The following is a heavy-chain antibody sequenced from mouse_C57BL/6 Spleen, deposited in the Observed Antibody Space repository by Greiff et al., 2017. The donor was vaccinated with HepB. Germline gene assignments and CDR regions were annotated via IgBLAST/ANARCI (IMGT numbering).Heavy chain of an antibody. CDR1: GYTFTSYW. V-gene: IGHV1-53*01. CDR3: ARSPYYGSSYDYYAMDY. CDR2: INPSNGGT. D-gene: IGHD1-1*01. Sequence: QVQLQQPGTELVKPGASVKLSCKASGYTFTSYWMPWVKQRPGQGLEWIGNINPSNGGTNYNEKFKSKATLTVDKSSSTAYMQLSSLTSEDSAVYYCARSPYYGSSYDYYAMDYWGQGTSVTVSS. J-gene: IGHJ4*01.